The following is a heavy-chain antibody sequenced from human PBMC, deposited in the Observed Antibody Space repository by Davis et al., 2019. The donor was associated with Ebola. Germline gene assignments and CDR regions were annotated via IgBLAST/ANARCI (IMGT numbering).Heavy chain of an antibody. D-gene: IGHD4/OR15-4a*01. CDR3: ARGMVPSSANWFDP. Sequence: GESLKISCAASGFSFSSYWMSWVRQAPGKGLEWVANIKQGGRDKYYVDSVKGRFTISRDNAKNSLYLQMNSLRVEDTAVYYCARGMVPSSANWFDPWGQGTLVTVSS. V-gene: IGHV3-7*01. CDR2: IKQGGRDK. CDR1: GFSFSSYW. J-gene: IGHJ5*02.